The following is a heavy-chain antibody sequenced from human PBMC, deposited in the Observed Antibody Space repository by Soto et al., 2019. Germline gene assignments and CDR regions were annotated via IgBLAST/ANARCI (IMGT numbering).Heavy chain of an antibody. CDR3: ARGGLYDSSCARNYYCYGMNF. CDR1: GYTFTSYG. J-gene: IGHJ6*02. V-gene: IGHV1-18*01. D-gene: IGHD3-22*01. Sequence: QVQLVQSGAEVKKPGASVKVSCKASGYTFTSYGSTWVRQAPGQGLEWLGWISAYDGYTNYAQILLGRVSMTTDTSTKTAYMEMRSLRSDDTAMYYCARGGLYDSSCARNYYCYGMNFWGQGTRVNVSS. CDR2: ISAYDGYT.